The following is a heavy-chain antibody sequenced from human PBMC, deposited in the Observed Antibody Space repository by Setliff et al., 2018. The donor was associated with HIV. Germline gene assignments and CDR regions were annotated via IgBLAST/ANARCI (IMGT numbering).Heavy chain of an antibody. CDR3: AKDPCSGGSCYSGQFDY. CDR2: ISGSGANT. CDR1: GLTFNNYA. J-gene: IGHJ4*02. V-gene: IGHV3-23*01. Sequence: GGSLRLSCAASGLTFNNYAMNRVRQAPGKGLEWVSAISGSGANTYYADSVKGRFTISRDNSKNTLYLQMNSLRVEDTAVYYCAKDPCSGGSCYSGQFDYWGQGTLVTVSS. D-gene: IGHD2-15*01.